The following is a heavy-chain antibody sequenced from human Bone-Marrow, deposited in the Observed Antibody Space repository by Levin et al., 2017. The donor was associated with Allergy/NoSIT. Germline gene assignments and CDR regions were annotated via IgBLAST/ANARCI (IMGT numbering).Heavy chain of an antibody. CDR2: ISYDGSTK. CDR1: GFTFSSYG. Sequence: PGESLKISCAASGFTFSSYGMQWVRQPPGKGLEWVAVISYDGSTKYYADSVKGRFTISRDNSKNTLDLQMSSLRAEDTAVYYCAKEASVMTANYFDYWGQGTLVTVSS. CDR3: AKEASVMTANYFDY. V-gene: IGHV3-30*18. J-gene: IGHJ4*02. D-gene: IGHD2-21*02.